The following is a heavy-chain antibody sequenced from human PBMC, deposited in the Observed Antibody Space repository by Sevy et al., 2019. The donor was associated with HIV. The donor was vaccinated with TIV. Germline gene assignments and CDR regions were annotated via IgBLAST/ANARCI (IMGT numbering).Heavy chain of an antibody. CDR2: INPNSGGT. Sequence: ASVKVSCKASGYTFTGYYIHWVRQAPGQGLEWMGWINPNSGGTNYAQKFQGRVSMTRDTSISTAYMELSRLRSDDTAVYYCTRDYGSGSYYLNWSDPWGQGTLVTVSS. CDR1: GYTFTGYY. CDR3: TRDYGSGSYYLNWSDP. D-gene: IGHD3-10*01. V-gene: IGHV1-2*02. J-gene: IGHJ5*02.